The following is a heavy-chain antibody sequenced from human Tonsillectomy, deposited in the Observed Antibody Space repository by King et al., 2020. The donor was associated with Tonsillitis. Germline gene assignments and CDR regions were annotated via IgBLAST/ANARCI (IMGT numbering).Heavy chain of an antibody. V-gene: IGHV3-30*18. CDR2: ISYDGSSK. J-gene: IGHJ4*02. D-gene: IGHD3-9*01. CDR3: AKDRQYDILSNYYFDY. Sequence: VQLVESGGGVVQPGRSLRLSCAASGFTFSSYGMHWVRQAPGKGLEWVAVISYDGSSKYSADSVKGRFTISRDNSKNILYLQMNSLRAEDTAVYYCAKDRQYDILSNYYFDYWGQGTLVTVSS. CDR1: GFTFSSYG.